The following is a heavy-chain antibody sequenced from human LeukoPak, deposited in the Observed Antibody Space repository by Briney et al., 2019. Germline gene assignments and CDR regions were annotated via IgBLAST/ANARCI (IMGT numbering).Heavy chain of an antibody. CDR2: IDPSDSYT. D-gene: IGHD6-13*01. J-gene: IGHJ4*02. CDR3: ARHIVAAGTGLLGGIDY. Sequence: GESLRISCKGSGYSLTSYWISWVRQVPGKGLEWMGRIDPSDSYTNYSPSFQGHVTISADKSITTAYLQWSSLKASGTAMYYCARHIVAAGTGLLGGIDYWGQGTLVTVSS. V-gene: IGHV5-10-1*01. CDR1: GYSLTSYW.